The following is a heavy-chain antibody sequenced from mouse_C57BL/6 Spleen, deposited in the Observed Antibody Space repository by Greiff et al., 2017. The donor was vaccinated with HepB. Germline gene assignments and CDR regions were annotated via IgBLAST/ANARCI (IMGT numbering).Heavy chain of an antibody. Sequence: QVQLKQPGAELVRPGSSVKLSCKASGYTFTSYWMHWVKQRPIQGLEWIGNIDPSDSETHYNQKFKDKATLTVDKSSSTAYMQLSSLTSEDSAVYYCARGDDGYSTDDYWGQGTTLTVSS. CDR2: IDPSDSET. CDR1: GYTFTSYW. V-gene: IGHV1-52*01. D-gene: IGHD2-3*01. CDR3: ARGDDGYSTDDY. J-gene: IGHJ2*01.